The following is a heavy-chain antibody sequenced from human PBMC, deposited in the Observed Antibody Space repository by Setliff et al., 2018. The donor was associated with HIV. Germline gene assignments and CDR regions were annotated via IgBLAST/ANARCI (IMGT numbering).Heavy chain of an antibody. CDR1: GGTFSSYA. Sequence: ASVKVSCKASGGTFSSYAITWVRQAPGQGLEWMGGIIPIFGTPNYAQKFKGRLTITADESMTTAYMELSSLRSEDTAVYYCARSPPAKHHFDYWGQGTPVTVSS. CDR2: IIPIFGTP. J-gene: IGHJ4*02. V-gene: IGHV1-69*13. CDR3: ARSPPAKHHFDY.